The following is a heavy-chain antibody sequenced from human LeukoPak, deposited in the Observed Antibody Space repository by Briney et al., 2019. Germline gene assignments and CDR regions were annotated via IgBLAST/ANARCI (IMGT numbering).Heavy chain of an antibody. D-gene: IGHD3-10*02. V-gene: IGHV3-23*01. CDR3: AELGITMIGGV. Sequence: GGSLRLSCAASGFKFDNYGIHWVRQAPGKGLEWVACISGNGQSAYYADSVKGRLTISRDNAKNSLYLQMNSLRAEDTAVYYCAELGITMIGGVWGKGTTVTISS. J-gene: IGHJ6*04. CDR1: GFKFDNYG. CDR2: ISGNGQSA.